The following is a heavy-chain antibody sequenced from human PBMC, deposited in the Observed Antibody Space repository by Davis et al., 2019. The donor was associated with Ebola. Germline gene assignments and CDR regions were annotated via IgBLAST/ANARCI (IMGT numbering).Heavy chain of an antibody. CDR1: GYTFIDYY. CDR2: MDPHSGDT. CDR3: ARGRTIVAGGLSDDFDY. D-gene: IGHD2-21*01. V-gene: IGHV1-8*02. Sequence: AASVKVSCKASGYTFIDYYMHWVRQAAGQGLEWVGWMDPHSGDTVYDQKFQGRITMTMNTSIGTAYMELRSLRSDDTAVYYCARGRTIVAGGLSDDFDYWGQGTLVTVSS. J-gene: IGHJ4*02.